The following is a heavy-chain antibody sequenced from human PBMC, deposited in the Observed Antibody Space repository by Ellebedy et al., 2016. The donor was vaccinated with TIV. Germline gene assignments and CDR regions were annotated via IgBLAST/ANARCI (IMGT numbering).Heavy chain of an antibody. J-gene: IGHJ4*02. CDR2: ISSSSSII. CDR1: GFTFSSYS. CDR3: AREQRGHSAYDY. D-gene: IGHD5-12*01. V-gene: IGHV3-48*04. Sequence: GESLKISCAASGFTFSSYSMNWVRQAPGKGLEWVSYISSSSSIIYYADSVKGRFTISRDNAKSSLSLQMNSLRAEDTAVYYCAREQRGHSAYDYWGQGTLVTVSS.